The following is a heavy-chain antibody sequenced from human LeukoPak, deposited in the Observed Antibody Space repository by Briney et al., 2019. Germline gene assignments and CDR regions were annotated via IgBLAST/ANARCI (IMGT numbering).Heavy chain of an antibody. CDR3: ARIPLGYSGAYYFDY. J-gene: IGHJ4*02. V-gene: IGHV4-4*09. D-gene: IGHD5-12*01. CDR1: RGSSSGSIRRYY. CDR2: ISSSGSV. Sequence: SETLSLTCTVSRGSSSGSIRRYYWSWLRQPPGKGLEWIGYISSSGSVNDNPSLRSRVTISVDTSKNQFFLNLSSVSAADTAVYYCARIPLGYSGAYYFDYWGQGTLVTVSP.